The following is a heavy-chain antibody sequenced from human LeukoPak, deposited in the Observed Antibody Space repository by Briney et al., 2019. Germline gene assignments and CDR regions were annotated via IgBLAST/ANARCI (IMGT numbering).Heavy chain of an antibody. CDR1: GFTFNSYG. CDR2: INSDGSST. D-gene: IGHD2-21*02. Sequence: GGSLRLSCAASGFTFNSYGMHWVRQAPGKGLVWVSHINSDGSSTSYADSVKGRFTISRDNAKNTLYLQMNSLRAEDTAVYYCARGGVTAACDIWGQGTMVTVSS. J-gene: IGHJ3*02. CDR3: ARGGVTAACDI. V-gene: IGHV3-74*01.